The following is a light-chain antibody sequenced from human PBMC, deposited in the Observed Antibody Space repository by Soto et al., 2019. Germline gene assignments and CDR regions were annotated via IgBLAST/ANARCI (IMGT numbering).Light chain of an antibody. CDR3: QQYHNWPA. V-gene: IGKV3-15*01. CDR1: QSVFSS. J-gene: IGKJ1*01. CDR2: GAA. Sequence: EIVLTQSPATLSVSPGERDTLSCRASQSVFSSLAWIQQKPGQAPRLLIYGAATRATGIPDRFSGSGSGTEFTLTISSRQSEDFAIYYCQQYHNWPAFGQGTKVEI.